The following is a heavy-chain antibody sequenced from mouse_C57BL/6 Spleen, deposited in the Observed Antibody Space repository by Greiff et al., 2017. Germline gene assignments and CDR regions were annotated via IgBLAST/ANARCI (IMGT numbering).Heavy chain of an antibody. J-gene: IGHJ2*01. CDR1: GFTFSSYA. V-gene: IGHV5-4*01. Sequence: EVMLVESGGGLVKPGGSLKLSCAASGFTFSSYAMSWVRQTPEKRLEWVATISDGGSYTYYPDNVKGRFTISRDNAKNNLYLQMSHLKSEDTAMYYCARDKVLRSYYFDYWGQGTTLTVSS. CDR3: ARDKVLRSYYFDY. CDR2: ISDGGSYT. D-gene: IGHD1-1*01.